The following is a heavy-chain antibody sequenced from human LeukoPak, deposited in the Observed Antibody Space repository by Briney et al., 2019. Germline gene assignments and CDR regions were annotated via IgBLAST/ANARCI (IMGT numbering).Heavy chain of an antibody. V-gene: IGHV3-23*01. CDR1: GFTFSSYA. CDR2: ISGSGGST. J-gene: IGHJ4*02. D-gene: IGHD6-19*01. Sequence: GGSLRLSCAAPGFTFSSYAMSWVRQAPGKGLEWVSAISGSGGSTYYADSVKGRFTISRDNSKNTLYLQMNSLRAEDTAVYYCAKVQWLVRDFDYWGQGTLVTVSS. CDR3: AKVQWLVRDFDY.